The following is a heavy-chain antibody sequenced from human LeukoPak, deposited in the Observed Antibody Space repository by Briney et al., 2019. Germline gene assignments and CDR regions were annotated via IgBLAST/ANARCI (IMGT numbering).Heavy chain of an antibody. V-gene: IGHV4-34*01. Sequence: PSETLSLTCAVYGGSFSGYYWSWIRQPPGKGLEWIGEINHSGSTNYNPSLKSRVTISVDTSKNQFPLKLSSVTAADTAVYYCASQLERQGATAFDIWGQGTMVTVSS. J-gene: IGHJ3*02. CDR1: GGSFSGYY. CDR2: INHSGST. CDR3: ASQLERQGATAFDI. D-gene: IGHD1-1*01.